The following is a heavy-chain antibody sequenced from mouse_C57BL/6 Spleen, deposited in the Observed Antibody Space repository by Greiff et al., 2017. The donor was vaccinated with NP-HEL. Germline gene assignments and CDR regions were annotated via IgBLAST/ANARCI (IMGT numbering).Heavy chain of an antibody. D-gene: IGHD4-1*01. CDR1: GYTFTDYE. CDR2: IDPETGGT. V-gene: IGHV1-15*01. Sequence: VQLQQSGAELVRPGASVTLSCKASGYTFTDYEMHWVKQTPVHGLEWIGAIDPETGGTAYNQKFKGKAILTADKSSSTAYMALRSLTSEDSAVYYCFWDLGDYWGQGTTLTVSS. J-gene: IGHJ2*01. CDR3: FWDLGDY.